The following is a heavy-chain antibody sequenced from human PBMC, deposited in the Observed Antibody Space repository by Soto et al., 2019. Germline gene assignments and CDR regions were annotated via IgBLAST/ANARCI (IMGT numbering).Heavy chain of an antibody. V-gene: IGHV4-39*07. J-gene: IGHJ4*02. CDR3: PRCQEGRRIPFTAPGRKEESSCRALDY. CDR1: RGSISGGGSY. Sequence: SETLSLTCTVSRGSISGGGSYWSWLRQRPGKGLEWIGYMYYSGSFYYNPSLKGRVMISSDTSKNQFSLKLTSLTAADTAVYCCPRCQEGRRIPFTAPGRKEESSCRALDYSGQGSLVTVSS. CDR2: MYYSGSF. D-gene: IGHD6-19*01.